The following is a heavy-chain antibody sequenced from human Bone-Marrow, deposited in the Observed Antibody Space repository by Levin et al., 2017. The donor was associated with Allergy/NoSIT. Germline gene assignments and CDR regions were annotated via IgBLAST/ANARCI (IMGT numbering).Heavy chain of an antibody. V-gene: IGHV4-39*07. CDR2: ICYSGTT. CDR3: ARGRADEFWGGSYEPDYYYYYMDV. J-gene: IGHJ6*03. Sequence: SQTLSLTCTVSGVSIRGSSYYWVWMRQSPGQGLEWIGSICYSGTTYYNPSLRSRVSISVDTSKNQFSLKLSPVTAADTAVYYCARGRADEFWGGSYEPDYYYYYMDVWGEGTTVTVSS. D-gene: IGHD3-3*01. CDR1: GVSIRGSSYY.